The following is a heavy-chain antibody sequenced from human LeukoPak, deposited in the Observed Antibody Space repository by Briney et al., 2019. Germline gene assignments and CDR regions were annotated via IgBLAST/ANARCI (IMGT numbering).Heavy chain of an antibody. CDR1: GTSFTSYY. V-gene: IGHV4-34*01. J-gene: IGHJ4*02. CDR3: ARMTTGHDY. D-gene: IGHD4-17*01. Sequence: SETLSLTCGVSGTSFTSYYWSWIRQTPGKGLEWIGEVNLSRCTNMNPSLKSRVTISVDTSKNQFSLMMTSVTAADTAVYFCARMTTGHDYWGQGTLVTVSS. CDR2: VNLSRCT.